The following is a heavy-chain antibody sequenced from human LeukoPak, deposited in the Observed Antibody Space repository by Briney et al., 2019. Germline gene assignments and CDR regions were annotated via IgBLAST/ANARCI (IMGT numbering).Heavy chain of an antibody. D-gene: IGHD3-22*01. J-gene: IGHJ1*01. CDR1: GFTFSYAW. Sequence: PGGSLRLSCAASGFTFSYAWMSWVRQAPGKGLEWVGRIKSKTDSGATDYAPPVKGRFSISRDDSKNTLYLQMSSLRIEDTAVYYCTTDAYYYDSSTSFYAEYFQHWGQGTLVTVSS. CDR3: TTDAYYYDSSTSFYAEYFQH. V-gene: IGHV3-15*01. CDR2: IKSKTDSGAT.